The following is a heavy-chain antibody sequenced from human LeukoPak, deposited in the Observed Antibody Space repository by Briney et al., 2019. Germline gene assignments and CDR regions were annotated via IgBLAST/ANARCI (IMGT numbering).Heavy chain of an antibody. V-gene: IGHV1-18*01. CDR2: ISAYNGNT. CDR1: GYTFTSYG. Sequence: GASVKVSCKASGYTFTSYGISWVRQAPGQGLEWMGWISAYNGNTNYAQKLQGRVTMTTDTSTSTAYMELRSLRSDDTAVYYCARDPSSYDSSGYYCYYGMDVWGQGTTVTVSS. CDR3: ARDPSSYDSSGYYCYYGMDV. D-gene: IGHD3-22*01. J-gene: IGHJ6*02.